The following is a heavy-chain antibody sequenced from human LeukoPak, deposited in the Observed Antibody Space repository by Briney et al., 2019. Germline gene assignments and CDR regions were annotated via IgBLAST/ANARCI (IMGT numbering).Heavy chain of an antibody. CDR2: IYPGDSDT. J-gene: IGHJ3*02. D-gene: IGHD3-22*01. V-gene: IGHV5-51*01. CDR1: GYSFTSYW. Sequence: GESLQISCKGSGYSFTSYWIGWVRQMPGKGLEWMGIIYPGDSDTRYSPSFQGQVTISADKSISTAYLQWSSLKASDTAMYYCARRNDSSGYFSHDAFDIWGQGTMVTVSS. CDR3: ARRNDSSGYFSHDAFDI.